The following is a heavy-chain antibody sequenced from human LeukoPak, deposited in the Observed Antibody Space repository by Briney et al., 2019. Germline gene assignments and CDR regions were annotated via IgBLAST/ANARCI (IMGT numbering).Heavy chain of an antibody. CDR3: ATLGNYNFDY. J-gene: IGHJ4*02. V-gene: IGHV3-11*03. CDR1: GFTFSRYW. Sequence: PGGSLRLSCAASGFTFSRYWMHWVRQAPGKGLEWVSYISSSSSYTNYADSVKGRFTISRDNAKNSLYLQMNSLRAEDTAVYYCATLGNYNFDYWGQGTLVTVSS. CDR2: ISSSSSYT. D-gene: IGHD5-24*01.